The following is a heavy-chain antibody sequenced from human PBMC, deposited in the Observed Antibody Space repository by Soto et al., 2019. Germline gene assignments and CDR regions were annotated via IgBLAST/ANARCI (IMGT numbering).Heavy chain of an antibody. V-gene: IGHV4-39*02. J-gene: IGHJ4*02. CDR2: IYYSGNT. CDR1: GGSISSSSYY. CDR3: AREGGRYCTGGSCQVDY. D-gene: IGHD2-15*01. Sequence: QLQLQESGPGLVKPSETLSLTCTVSGGSISSSSYYWGWIRQPPGKGLEWIGRIYYSGNTYYTPSLKSRVTIPVDTSKHQFSLKLSSVTAADTAVYYCAREGGRYCTGGSCQVDYWGQGTLVTVSS.